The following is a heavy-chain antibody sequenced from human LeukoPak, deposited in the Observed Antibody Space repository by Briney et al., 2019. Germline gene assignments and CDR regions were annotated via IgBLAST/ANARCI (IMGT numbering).Heavy chain of an antibody. CDR2: INPNSGGT. CDR3: ARVDSGSGPDGLDY. CDR1: GYTLTDYY. D-gene: IGHD6-25*01. V-gene: IGHV1-2*06. J-gene: IGHJ4*02. Sequence: GASVKVSCKASGYTLTDYYMHWVRQAPGQGLEWLGRINPNSGGTNYAQKFQGRVTMTRDTSISTVYMELSSLRSEDTAVYYCARVDSGSGPDGLDYWGQGTLVTVSS.